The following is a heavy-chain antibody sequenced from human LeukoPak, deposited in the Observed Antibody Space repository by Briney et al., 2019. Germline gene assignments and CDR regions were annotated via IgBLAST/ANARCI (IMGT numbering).Heavy chain of an antibody. V-gene: IGHV3-30*02. CDR2: IRYDGSNK. CDR1: GFTFSSYG. D-gene: IGHD1-26*01. CDR3: AREFEGVALGAGY. Sequence: QAGGSLRLSCAASGFTFSSYGMHWVRQAPGKGLEWVAFIRYDGSNKYYADSVKGRFTISRDNSKNTLYLQMNSLRAEDTAVYYCAREFEGVALGAGYWGQGTLVTVSS. J-gene: IGHJ4*02.